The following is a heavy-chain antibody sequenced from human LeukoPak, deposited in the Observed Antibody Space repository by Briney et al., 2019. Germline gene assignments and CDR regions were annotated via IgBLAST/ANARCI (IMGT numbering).Heavy chain of an antibody. V-gene: IGHV4-59*01. Sequence: SETLSLTCTVSGGSIRSYYWSWIRQPPGKGLEWIGYIYYSGNTKYNPSLKSRVTISVDTSKNQFSLKLRSVTAADTAVYYCAREGTYYYGSGKNYYHYMDVWGKGTTVTISS. D-gene: IGHD3-10*01. CDR3: AREGTYYYGSGKNYYHYMDV. J-gene: IGHJ6*03. CDR1: GGSIRSYY. CDR2: IYYSGNT.